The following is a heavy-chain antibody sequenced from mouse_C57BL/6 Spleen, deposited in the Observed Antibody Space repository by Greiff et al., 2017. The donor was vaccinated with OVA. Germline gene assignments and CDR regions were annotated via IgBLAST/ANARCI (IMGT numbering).Heavy chain of an antibody. CDR3: AVYYYGSSYGFAY. Sequence: QVQLQQSGPELVKPGASVKISCKASGYAFSSSWMNWVKQRPGKGLEWIGRIYPGDGDTNYNGKFKGKATLTADKSSSTAYMQLSSLTSEDSAVYFCAVYYYGSSYGFAYWGQGTLVTVSA. CDR2: IYPGDGDT. V-gene: IGHV1-82*01. D-gene: IGHD1-1*01. J-gene: IGHJ3*01. CDR1: GYAFSSSW.